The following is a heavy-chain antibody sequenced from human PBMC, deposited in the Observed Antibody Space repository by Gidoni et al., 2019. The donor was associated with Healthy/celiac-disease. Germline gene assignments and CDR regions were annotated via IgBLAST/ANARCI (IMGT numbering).Heavy chain of an antibody. J-gene: IGHJ4*02. V-gene: IGHV3-11*01. D-gene: IGHD3-3*01. CDR2: ISSSGSTI. Sequence: QVHLVESGGGLVKPGGSLRLSHEASGFPFSVYYMSWIRQAPGKGLEWVSYISSSGSTIYYADSVKGRFTISRDNAKNSLYLQMNSLRAEDTAVYYCARTPHYDFWSGYHMNYFDYWGQGTLVTVSS. CDR1: GFPFSVYY. CDR3: ARTPHYDFWSGYHMNYFDY.